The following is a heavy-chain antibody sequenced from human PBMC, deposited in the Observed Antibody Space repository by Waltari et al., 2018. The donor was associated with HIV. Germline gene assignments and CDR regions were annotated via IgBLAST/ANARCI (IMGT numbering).Heavy chain of an antibody. Sequence: VQLVESGGGSIKTGGSLRLSCAGSGFSVRNHWMDWVRQGPGKGLVWVARINSGGSTRNYADSVKGRFVISRDNSRNTVYLQLNSVKVEDTAVYFCARASHYIEFSTFDGDYYFDLWGRGTRVAVSS. CDR1: GFSVRNHW. CDR2: INSGGSTR. V-gene: IGHV3-74*01. J-gene: IGHJ4*02. D-gene: IGHD3-9*01. CDR3: ARASHYIEFSTFDGDYYFDL.